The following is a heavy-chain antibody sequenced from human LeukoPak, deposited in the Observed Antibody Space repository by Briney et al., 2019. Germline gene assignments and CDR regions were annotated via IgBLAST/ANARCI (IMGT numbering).Heavy chain of an antibody. CDR1: GYTFTGYY. CDR2: INPNSGGT. CDR3: ARCDYGSGSYY. D-gene: IGHD3-10*01. Sequence: ASVKVSCKASGYTFTGYYIHWVRQAPGQGLEWMGWINPNSGGTNYAQKFQGRVTMTTDTSTSTAYMELRSLRSDDTAVYYCARCDYGSGSYYWGQGTLVTVSS. V-gene: IGHV1-2*02. J-gene: IGHJ4*02.